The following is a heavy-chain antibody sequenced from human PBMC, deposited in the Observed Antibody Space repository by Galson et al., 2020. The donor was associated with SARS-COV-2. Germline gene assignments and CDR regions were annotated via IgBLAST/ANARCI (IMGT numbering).Heavy chain of an antibody. CDR3: ATSITGGGMDV. J-gene: IGHJ6*02. CDR1: GFTVSSNY. Sequence: GESLKISCAASGFTVSSNYMSWVRQAPGKGLEWVSITYSDGGTYYADSVKGRFTVSRDSSKNTLYLHMNSLRAEDTALYYCATSITGGGMDVWGQGTTVTVSS. CDR2: TYSDGGT. D-gene: IGHD1-20*01. V-gene: IGHV3-53*01.